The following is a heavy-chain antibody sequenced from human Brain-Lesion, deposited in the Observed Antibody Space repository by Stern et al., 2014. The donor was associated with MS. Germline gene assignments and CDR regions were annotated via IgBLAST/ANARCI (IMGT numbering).Heavy chain of an antibody. CDR1: GFSFSNYG. CDR3: ARGERWFDS. J-gene: IGHJ5*01. Sequence: EDQLVESGGGLVQPGGSLRLSCAASGFSFSNYGMHWVRQAPGKGLVWVSRVNNDGRRTSYADSVKGRFTMSRDNAKNTLYLQMNSLRVEDTAIYYCARGERWFDSWGQGTLVTVSS. CDR2: VNNDGRRT. V-gene: IGHV3-74*01.